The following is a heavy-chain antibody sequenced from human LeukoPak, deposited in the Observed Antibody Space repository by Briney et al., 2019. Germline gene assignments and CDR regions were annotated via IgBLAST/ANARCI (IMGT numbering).Heavy chain of an antibody. CDR2: ISYDGSKK. V-gene: IGHV3-30*03. CDR3: AREKEDYGSGSYLDY. CDR1: GFTFSNYG. D-gene: IGHD3-10*01. J-gene: IGHJ4*02. Sequence: GGSLRLSCAASGFTFSNYGIHWVRQAPGKGLEWVAVISYDGSKKYYVDSVKGRFTISRDNSKNTLYLQMNSLRAEDTAVYYCAREKEDYGSGSYLDYWGQGTLVTVSS.